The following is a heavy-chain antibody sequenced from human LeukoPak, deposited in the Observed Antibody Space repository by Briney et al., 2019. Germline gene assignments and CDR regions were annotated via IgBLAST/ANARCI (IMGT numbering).Heavy chain of an antibody. V-gene: IGHV4-39*07. CDR1: GGSISSSNYY. D-gene: IGHD4-11*01. CDR3: ARALDYSNYGWFDP. J-gene: IGHJ5*02. Sequence: SETLSLTCTVSGGSISSSNYYWSWIRQPPGKGLEWIGRIYTSGSTNYNPSLKSRVTMSVDTSKNQFSLKLSSVTAADTAVYYCARALDYSNYGWFDPWGQGTLVTVSS. CDR2: IYTSGST.